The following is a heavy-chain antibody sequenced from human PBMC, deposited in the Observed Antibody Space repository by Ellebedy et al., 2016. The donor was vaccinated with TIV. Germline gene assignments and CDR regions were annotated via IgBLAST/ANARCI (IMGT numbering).Heavy chain of an antibody. Sequence: GGSLRLXXRASGYTFTSFWIGWVRQLPGKGLEWVGTIFPADSETKYSPSVQGQVTMSADKSISTAYLQWRSLKASDTAIYYCARRGLAYYGARWFDPWGQGTLVTVSS. CDR1: GYTFTSFW. CDR2: IFPADSET. CDR3: ARRGLAYYGARWFDP. D-gene: IGHD4/OR15-4a*01. V-gene: IGHV5-51*01. J-gene: IGHJ5*02.